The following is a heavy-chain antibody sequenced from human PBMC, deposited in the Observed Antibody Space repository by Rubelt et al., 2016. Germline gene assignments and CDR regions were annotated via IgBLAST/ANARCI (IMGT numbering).Heavy chain of an antibody. V-gene: IGHV1-2*06. CDR3: ARALMAGDYYGMDV. Sequence: GAEVKKPGASVKVSCKASGYTFTGYYMHWVRQAPGQGLEWMGRINPNSGGTNYAQKFQGRVTMTRDTSISTAYMELSRLRSDDTAVYYCARALMAGDYYGMDVWGQGTTVTVSS. J-gene: IGHJ6*02. CDR1: GYTFTGYY. D-gene: IGHD2-8*01. CDR2: INPNSGGT.